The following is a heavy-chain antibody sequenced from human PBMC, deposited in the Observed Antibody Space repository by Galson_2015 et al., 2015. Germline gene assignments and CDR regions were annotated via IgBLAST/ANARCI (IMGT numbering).Heavy chain of an antibody. CDR1: GGTFSSYA. CDR3: ARVEKHGDYITWFDP. V-gene: IGHV1-69*13. CDR2: IIPIFGTA. J-gene: IGHJ5*02. Sequence: SVKVSCKASGGTFSSYAISWVRQAPGQGLEWMGGIIPIFGTANYAQEFQGRVTITADESTSTAYMELSSLRSEDTAVYYCARVEKHGDYITWFDPWGQGTLVTVSS. D-gene: IGHD4-17*01.